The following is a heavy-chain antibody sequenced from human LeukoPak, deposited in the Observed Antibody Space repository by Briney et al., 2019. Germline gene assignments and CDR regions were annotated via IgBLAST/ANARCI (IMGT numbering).Heavy chain of an antibody. CDR1: GYTLTELS. CDR2: FDPEDGET. D-gene: IGHD6-6*01. Sequence: ASVKVSCKVSGYTLTELSMHWVRQAPGKGLEWMGGFDPEDGETIYAQKFQGRVTMTEDTPTDTAYMELSSLRSEDTAVYYCATDNKLIAARRNDAFDIWGQGTMVTVSS. J-gene: IGHJ3*02. CDR3: ATDNKLIAARRNDAFDI. V-gene: IGHV1-24*01.